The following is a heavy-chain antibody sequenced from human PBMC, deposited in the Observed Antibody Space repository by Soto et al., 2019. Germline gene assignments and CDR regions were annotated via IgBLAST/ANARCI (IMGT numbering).Heavy chain of an antibody. Sequence: EVQLVESGGGLVKPGGSLRLSCTASGFTFSDAWMTWVRQAPGQGLDWVGRIQSKTNGGTADYAPPVKGRFTISRDDSKNTLYLQMNSLKTEDTAVYYCATRPTLSDVGPEKYLPHWGPGTLVTVSS. J-gene: IGHJ1*01. V-gene: IGHV3-15*01. CDR3: ATRPTLSDVGPEKYLPH. D-gene: IGHD1-26*01. CDR2: IQSKTNGGTA. CDR1: GFTFSDAW.